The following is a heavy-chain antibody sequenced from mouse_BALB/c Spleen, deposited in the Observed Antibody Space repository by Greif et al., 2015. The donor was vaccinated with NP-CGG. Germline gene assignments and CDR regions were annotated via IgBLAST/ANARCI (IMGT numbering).Heavy chain of an antibody. V-gene: IGHV1S81*02. J-gene: IGHJ3*01. D-gene: IGHD2-2*01. Sequence: QVQLKESGAELVRPGVSVKPSCKASGYTFTSYWMHWIKQRPEQGLERIGEINPSNGGTNYNEKFKSKATLTVDKSSSTAYMQLSSLTSEDSAVYYCARGRGGCDEEAWFAYWGQGTLVTVSA. CDR3: ARGRGGCDEEAWFAY. CDR1: GYTFTSYW. CDR2: INPSNGGT.